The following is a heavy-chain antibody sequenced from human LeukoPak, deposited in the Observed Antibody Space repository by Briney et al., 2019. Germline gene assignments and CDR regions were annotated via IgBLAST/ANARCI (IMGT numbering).Heavy chain of an antibody. V-gene: IGHV3-23*01. CDR3: AKDEQWLGYFDY. D-gene: IGHD6-19*01. CDR2: ISRSGGST. CDR1: GFTFSSYA. J-gene: IGHJ4*02. Sequence: PGGPLRLSCAASGFTFSSYAMSWVRQAPGKGLEWVAAISRSGGSTYYADSVKGRFTISRDNSKNTLYLQMNSLRAEDTAVYYCAKDEQWLGYFDYWGQGTLVTVSS.